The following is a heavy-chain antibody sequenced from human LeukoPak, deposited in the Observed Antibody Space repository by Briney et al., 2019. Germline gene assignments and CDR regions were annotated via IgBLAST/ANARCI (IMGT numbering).Heavy chain of an antibody. Sequence: GASVKVSCKASGYTFTSYYMHWVRQAPGQGLEWMGIINPSGGSTSYAQKFQGRVTMNRDTSTSTVYMELSSLRSEDTAVYCCARRYCSSTSCSYNWGFAYGMDVWGQGTTVTVSS. V-gene: IGHV1-46*01. CDR3: ARRYCSSTSCSYNWGFAYGMDV. CDR1: GYTFTSYY. J-gene: IGHJ6*02. D-gene: IGHD2-2*01. CDR2: INPSGGST.